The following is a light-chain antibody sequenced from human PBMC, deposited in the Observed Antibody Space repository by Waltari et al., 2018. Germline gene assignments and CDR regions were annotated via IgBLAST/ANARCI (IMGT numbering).Light chain of an antibody. CDR3: QQCYLTPYT. V-gene: IGKV4-1*01. J-gene: IGKJ2*01. CDR2: WAS. Sequence: DIVMTQSPDSLAVSLGERATINRKSSQSVLYSSNNKNYLAWYQQKPGQPPKLLIYWASTRESGVPDRFSGSGSGTDFTLTISSLQAEDVAVYYCQQCYLTPYTFGQGTNLEIK. CDR1: QSVLYSSNNKNY.